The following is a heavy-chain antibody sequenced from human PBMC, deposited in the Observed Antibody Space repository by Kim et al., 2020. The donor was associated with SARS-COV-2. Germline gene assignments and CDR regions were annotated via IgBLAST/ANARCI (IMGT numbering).Heavy chain of an antibody. V-gene: IGHV4-30-2*05. D-gene: IGHD2-2*01. Sequence: KSRVTISVDTSKNQFSLKLSSVTAADTAGYYCARDEDGRVVPAAIGMDVWGQGTTVTVSS. CDR3: ARDEDGRVVPAAIGMDV. J-gene: IGHJ6*02.